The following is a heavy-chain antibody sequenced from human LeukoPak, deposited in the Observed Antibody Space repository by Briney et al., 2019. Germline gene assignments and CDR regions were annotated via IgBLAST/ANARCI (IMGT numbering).Heavy chain of an antibody. Sequence: GGSLRLSCAASGFTFSSHGMHWARQAPGKGLEWVAVKSYDGRKQYYADSVKGRFTISRGNSKNTLYLQMNSLREEDTAVYYCAKEYTNAMDYFDYWGQGALVTVSS. V-gene: IGHV3-30*18. CDR2: KSYDGRKQ. J-gene: IGHJ4*02. CDR1: GFTFSSHG. CDR3: AKEYTNAMDYFDY. D-gene: IGHD2-8*01.